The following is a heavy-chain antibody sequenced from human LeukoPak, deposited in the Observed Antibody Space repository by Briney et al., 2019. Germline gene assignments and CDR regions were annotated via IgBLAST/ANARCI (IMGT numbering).Heavy chain of an antibody. V-gene: IGHV4-39*01. D-gene: IGHD5-18*01. CDR3: ARLIKDTTLAY. CDR2: MYYSGST. Sequence: PSETLSLTCTVSGGSISSSSYYWGWIRQPPGKGLEWIGSMYYSGSTYYNPSLKSRVTISVDRSKTQFSLKLSSVTAADTAVYYSARLIKDTTLAYWGQGTLVTVSS. J-gene: IGHJ4*02. CDR1: GGSISSSSYY.